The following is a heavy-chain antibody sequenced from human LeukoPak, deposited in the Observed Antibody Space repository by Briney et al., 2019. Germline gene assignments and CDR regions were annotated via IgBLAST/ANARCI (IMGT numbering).Heavy chain of an antibody. CDR1: EFTFFTYS. D-gene: IGHD1-26*01. Sequence: GGSLRLSCAASEFTFFTYSMSWVRQAPGKGLEWVSAISGSGGSTYYADSVKGRFTISRDNSKNTLYLQMNSLRAEDTAVYYCARDKVVGASRFEYWGQGTQVMVSS. CDR2: ISGSGGST. V-gene: IGHV3-23*01. CDR3: ARDKVVGASRFEY. J-gene: IGHJ4*02.